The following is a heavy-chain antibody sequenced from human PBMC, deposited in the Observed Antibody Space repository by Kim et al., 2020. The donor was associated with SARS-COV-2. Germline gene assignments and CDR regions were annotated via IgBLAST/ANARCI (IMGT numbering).Heavy chain of an antibody. V-gene: IGHV1-8*01. CDR2: MNPRNGDT. CDR3: TRVKNYYFGMDV. J-gene: IGHJ6*02. CDR1: GFTFIYYD. D-gene: IGHD3-22*01. Sequence: ASVKVSCKASGFTFIYYDFNWVRQAPGQGLEWMGWMNPRNGDTEYQQKFQGRVNMTRDTSKNTAYLELSSLKSEDTAVYYCTRVKNYYFGMDVWGPGTTVTVSS.